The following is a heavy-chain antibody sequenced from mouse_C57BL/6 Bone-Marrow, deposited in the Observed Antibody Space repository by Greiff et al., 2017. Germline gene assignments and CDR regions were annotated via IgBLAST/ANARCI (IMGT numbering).Heavy chain of an antibody. CDR3: TGHFNRYYAMDY. Sequence: EVKVEESGGGLVQPGGSMKLSCVASGFTFSNYWMNWVRQSPEKGLEWVAQIRLKSDNYATNYAESVKGRFTISRDESKISVYLQMNNLRAEDTGIYYSTGHFNRYYAMDYWGQGTSVTVSS. V-gene: IGHV6-3*01. CDR2: IRLKSDNYAT. J-gene: IGHJ4*01. CDR1: GFTFSNYW.